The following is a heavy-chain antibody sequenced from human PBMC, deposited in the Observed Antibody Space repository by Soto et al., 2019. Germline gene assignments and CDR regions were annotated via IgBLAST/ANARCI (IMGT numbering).Heavy chain of an antibody. CDR2: INPNSGGT. CDR1: GYTFTGYY. CDR3: ARGAALSVLLWFGELLSNEYYFDY. Sequence: GASVKVSCKASGYTFTGYYMHWVRQAPGQGLEWMGWINPNSGGTNYAQKFQGWVTMTRDTSISTAYMELSRLRSDDTAVYYCARGAALSVLLWFGELLSNEYYFDYWGQGTLVTVSS. J-gene: IGHJ4*02. V-gene: IGHV1-2*04. D-gene: IGHD3-10*01.